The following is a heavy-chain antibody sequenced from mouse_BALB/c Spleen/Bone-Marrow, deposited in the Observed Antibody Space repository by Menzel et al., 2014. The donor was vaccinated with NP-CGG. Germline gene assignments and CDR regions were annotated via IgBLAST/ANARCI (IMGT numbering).Heavy chain of an antibody. J-gene: IGHJ4*01. Sequence: ESGPGLVKPSQSLSLPCSVTGYSIXSGYYCNWIRQFPGNKLEWMGYISYDGSNNYNPSLKNRISITRDTSKNQFFLKLNSVTTEDTATYYCAREGIYDGYWDYAMDYWGQGTSVTVSS. CDR2: ISYDGSN. CDR3: AREGIYDGYWDYAMDY. V-gene: IGHV3-6*02. D-gene: IGHD2-3*01. CDR1: GYSIXSGYY.